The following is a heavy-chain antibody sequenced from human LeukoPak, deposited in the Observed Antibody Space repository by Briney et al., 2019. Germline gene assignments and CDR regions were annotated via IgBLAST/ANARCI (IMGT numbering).Heavy chain of an antibody. CDR3: ARGGITMVRGVVYFDY. Sequence: GGSLRLSCAASGFTFSSYSMNWVRQAPGKGLEWVSSISSSSSCIYYADSVKGRFTISRDNAKNSLYLQMNSLRAEDTAVYYCARGGITMVRGVVYFDYWGQGTLVTVSS. CDR1: GFTFSSYS. D-gene: IGHD3-10*01. J-gene: IGHJ4*02. V-gene: IGHV3-21*01. CDR2: ISSSSSCI.